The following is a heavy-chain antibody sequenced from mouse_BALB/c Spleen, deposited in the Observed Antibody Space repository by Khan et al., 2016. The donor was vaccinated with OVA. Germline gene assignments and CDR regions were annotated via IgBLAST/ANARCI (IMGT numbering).Heavy chain of an antibody. CDR2: ISYSGNT. J-gene: IGHJ2*01. V-gene: IGHV3-2*02. D-gene: IGHD4-1*01. CDR1: GFSITSDYA. Sequence: VQLKESGPGLVKPSQSLSLTCTVTGFSITSDYAWNWIRQFPGNKLEWMGYISYSGNTNYNPSLKSRISITRDTSKNQFFLQLNSVTIEDTATYYSARVFGRECDNGGKGTTLTVSS. CDR3: ARVFGRECDN.